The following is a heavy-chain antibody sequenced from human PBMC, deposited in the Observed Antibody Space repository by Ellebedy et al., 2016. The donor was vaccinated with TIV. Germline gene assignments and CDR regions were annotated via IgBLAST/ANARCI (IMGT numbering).Heavy chain of an antibody. V-gene: IGHV4-30-4*01. D-gene: IGHD6-6*01. CDR3: ARVKGRSSSTGPGGYYYMDV. CDR1: GGSISSGDYY. J-gene: IGHJ6*03. CDR2: IYYSGST. Sequence: SETLSLTXTVSGGSISSGDYYWSWIRQPPGKGLEWIGYIYYSGSTYYNPSLKSRVTISVDTSKNQFSLKLSSVTAADTAVYYCARVKGRSSSTGPGGYYYMDVWGKGTTVTVSS.